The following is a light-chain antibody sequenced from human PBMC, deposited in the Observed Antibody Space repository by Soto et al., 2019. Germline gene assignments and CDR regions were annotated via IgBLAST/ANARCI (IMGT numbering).Light chain of an antibody. CDR3: QQYYSTLMYT. V-gene: IGKV4-1*01. CDR2: WAS. Sequence: DIVMTQSPDSLAVSLGERATINCKSSQSVLYSSNNKNYLAWYQQKPGQPPKLLIYWASTRESGVPDRFSGSGSGTDLTLTISSLQAEAVAVYYCQQYYSTLMYTFGQGTKLEIK. CDR1: QSVLYSSNNKNY. J-gene: IGKJ2*01.